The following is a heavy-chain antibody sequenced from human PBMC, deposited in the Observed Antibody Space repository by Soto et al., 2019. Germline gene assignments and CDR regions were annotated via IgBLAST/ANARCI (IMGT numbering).Heavy chain of an antibody. CDR1: GFTFSSYA. D-gene: IGHD6-6*01. Sequence: PGGSLRLSCAASGFTFSSYAMRWVRQAPGKGLEWVSSISSSSSYIYYADSVKGRFTIARDNAKNSLYLQMNSLRAEDTAVYYCARDLGYSSSYWGQGTLVTVSS. V-gene: IGHV3-21*01. J-gene: IGHJ4*02. CDR2: ISSSSSYI. CDR3: ARDLGYSSSY.